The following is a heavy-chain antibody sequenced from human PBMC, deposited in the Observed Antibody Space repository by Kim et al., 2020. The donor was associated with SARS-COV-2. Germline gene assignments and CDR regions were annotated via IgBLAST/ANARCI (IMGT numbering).Heavy chain of an antibody. CDR1: GFTFSGFW. D-gene: IGHD6-19*01. Sequence: GGSLRLSCAASGFTFSGFWMHWVRQAPGKGPVWVSRIKGDGTTTTYADSVKGRFTISRDNAKNTLYLQMNSLRAEDTAVYYCVRFMSVADTVGFDYWGQGTLVTVSS. V-gene: IGHV3-74*01. J-gene: IGHJ4*02. CDR2: IKGDGTTT. CDR3: VRFMSVADTVGFDY.